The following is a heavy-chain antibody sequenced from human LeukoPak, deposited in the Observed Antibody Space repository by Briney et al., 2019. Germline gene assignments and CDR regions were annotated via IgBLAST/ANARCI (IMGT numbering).Heavy chain of an antibody. CDR2: ISGSGGST. D-gene: IGHD3-10*01. J-gene: IGHJ5*02. CDR3: ARAGRPDYYGSGSVNWFDP. Sequence: GGSLRLSCAASGFTFSSYAMSWVRQAPGKGLEWVSAISGSGGSTYYADSVKGRFTISRDNSKNTLYLQMNSLRAEDTAVYYCARAGRPDYYGSGSVNWFDPWGQGTLVTVSS. V-gene: IGHV3-23*01. CDR1: GFTFSSYA.